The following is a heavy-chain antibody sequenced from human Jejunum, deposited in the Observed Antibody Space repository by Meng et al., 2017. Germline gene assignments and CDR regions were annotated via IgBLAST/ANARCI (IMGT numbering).Heavy chain of an antibody. J-gene: IGHJ5*02. CDR3: ARSPQYYDSSGFAFDP. CDR2: IYYSGST. V-gene: IGHV4-39*01. CDR1: GGSISTSSYY. D-gene: IGHD3-22*01. Sequence: QLQLQESGPGLVKPSETLSLTCMSAGGSISTSSYYWGWIRHAPGKGLEWVGNIYYSGSTYYNSSLKSRVTISVDTSKNQFSLTLSAVTAADTAVYYCARSPQYYDSSGFAFDPWGQGTLVTVSS.